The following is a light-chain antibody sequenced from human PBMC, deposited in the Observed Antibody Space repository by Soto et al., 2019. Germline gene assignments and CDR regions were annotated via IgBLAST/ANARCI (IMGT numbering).Light chain of an antibody. V-gene: IGKV1-27*01. J-gene: IGKJ3*01. CDR2: AAS. CDR3: QKYNRAPCT. CDR1: QGISNY. Sequence: DIQMTQSPSSLSASVGDRVTISCRASQGISNYLAWYQQKPGKVPKLLIYAASTLQSAVPSRFSGSESGTDFTLAISSLQAEDVATYYCQKYNRAPCTFRPGTEVDIK.